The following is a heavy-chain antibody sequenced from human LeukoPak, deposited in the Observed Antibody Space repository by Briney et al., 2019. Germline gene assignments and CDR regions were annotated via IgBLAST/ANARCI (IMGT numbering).Heavy chain of an antibody. D-gene: IGHD5/OR15-5a*01. CDR1: GGSISSTAYY. CDR2: IYYSETT. V-gene: IGHV4-39*01. Sequence: MTSETLSLTCTVSGGSISSTAYYWDWIRQPPGKGLEWIGSIYYSETTYYNSSLKSRVTISLNTSKNQFSLRLTSVTAADTAVYYCARQVSDYYYYYIDVWGKGATVTVSS. CDR3: ARQVSDYYYYYIDV. J-gene: IGHJ6*03.